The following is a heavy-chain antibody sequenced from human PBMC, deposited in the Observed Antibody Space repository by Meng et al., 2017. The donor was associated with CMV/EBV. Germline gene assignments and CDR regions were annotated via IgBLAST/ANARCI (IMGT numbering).Heavy chain of an antibody. V-gene: IGHV3-21*01. CDR1: GFTFSSYS. CDR2: ISSSSSYI. D-gene: IGHD3-22*01. CDR3: ARGQGRIVVNWFDP. J-gene: IGHJ5*02. Sequence: GGSLRLSCAASGFTFSSYSMNWVRQAPGKGLEWVSSISSSSSYIYYADSVKGRFTISRDNAKNSLYLQMNSLRAEDTAVYYCARGQGRIVVNWFDPWSQGTLVTVSS.